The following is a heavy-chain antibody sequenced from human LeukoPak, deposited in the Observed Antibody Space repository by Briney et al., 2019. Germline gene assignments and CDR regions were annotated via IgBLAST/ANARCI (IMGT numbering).Heavy chain of an antibody. CDR3: ARQGDY. V-gene: IGHV4-59*08. CDR2: IYYSGST. CDR1: GGSISSYY. Sequence: SETLSLTCTVSGGSISSYYWSWIRQPPGKGLEWIGYIYYSGSTNYNPSLKSRVTISVDTSKNQFSLKLSSVTAADTAVYYCARQGDYWGQGTLVTVSS. J-gene: IGHJ4*02.